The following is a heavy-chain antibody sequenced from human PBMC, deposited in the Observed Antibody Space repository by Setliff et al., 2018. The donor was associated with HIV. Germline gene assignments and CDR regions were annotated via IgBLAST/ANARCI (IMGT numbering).Heavy chain of an antibody. D-gene: IGHD3-10*01. CDR2: FDPEAGET. V-gene: IGHV1-24*01. Sequence: ASVKVSCKVSGYTLTELSIHWVRQAPGKGLEWMGGFDPEAGETIYARKFQGRITTTEDTSTDTAYMELGSLRSEDTAVYYCATGIRVTGSDYFDYWGQGTLVTVSS. CDR3: ATGIRVTGSDYFDY. J-gene: IGHJ4*02. CDR1: GYTLTELS.